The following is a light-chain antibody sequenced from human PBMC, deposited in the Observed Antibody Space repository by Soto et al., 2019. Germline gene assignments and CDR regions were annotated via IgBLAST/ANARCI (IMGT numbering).Light chain of an antibody. CDR3: CSYAGSSTWV. J-gene: IGLJ3*02. CDR1: SSDVGNYNL. V-gene: IGLV2-23*01. CDR2: EGD. Sequence: QSALTQPASVSGSPGQSITISCTGTSSDVGNYNLVSWYQQHPGKAPKLMIYEGDKRPSGVSNRFSGSKSDNTASLTISGLQTEDEADYYCCSYAGSSTWVFGGGTKLTVL.